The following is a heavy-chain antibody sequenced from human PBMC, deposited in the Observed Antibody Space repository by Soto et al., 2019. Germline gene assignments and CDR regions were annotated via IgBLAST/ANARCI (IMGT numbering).Heavy chain of an antibody. J-gene: IGHJ6*02. CDR1: GFTFSSYG. D-gene: IGHD6-19*01. V-gene: IGHV3-30*18. CDR2: ISYDGSNK. Sequence: QVQLVESGGGVVQPGRSLRLSCAASGFTFSSYGMHWVRQAPGKGLEWVAVISYDGSNKYYADSVKGRFTISRDNSKNTLYLQMSSVRAEDTAVYYCVKDGSSGWPYYYGLDVWGQGNTVTVSS. CDR3: VKDGSSGWPYYYGLDV.